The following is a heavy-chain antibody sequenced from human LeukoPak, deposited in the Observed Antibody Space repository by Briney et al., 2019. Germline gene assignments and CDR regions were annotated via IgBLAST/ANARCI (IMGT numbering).Heavy chain of an antibody. CDR2: ISSSGST. J-gene: IGHJ2*01. D-gene: IGHD2-8*01. V-gene: IGHV4-59*01. Sequence: SETLSLTCSVSGGSLSSYYWSWIRQPPGKGLEWIGYISSSGSTNYNPSLKSRVTISVDTSKNQFSLRLSSVTAADSALYYYARDRDIYCTDGVCYNWFFDLWGRGTLVTVSS. CDR3: ARDRDIYCTDGVCYNWFFDL. CDR1: GGSLSSYY.